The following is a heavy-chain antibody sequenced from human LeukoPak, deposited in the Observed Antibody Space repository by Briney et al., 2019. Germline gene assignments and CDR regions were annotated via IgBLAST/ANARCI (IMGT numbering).Heavy chain of an antibody. CDR2: INPNSGGT. V-gene: IGHV1-2*06. J-gene: IGHJ1*01. Sequence: GASVKVSCKAAGYTFTGYYMFWVRQAPGQGLEWMGRINPNSGGTNYAQKFQGRVTITRDTSISTAYMELSRLRSDDTAVYYCARDEYSSSSEGYFQHWGQGTLVTVSS. CDR3: ARDEYSSSSEGYFQH. CDR1: GYTFTGYY. D-gene: IGHD6-6*01.